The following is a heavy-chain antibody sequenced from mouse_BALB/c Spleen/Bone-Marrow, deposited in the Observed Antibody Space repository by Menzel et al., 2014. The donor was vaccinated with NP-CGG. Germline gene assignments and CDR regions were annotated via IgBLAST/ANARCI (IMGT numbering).Heavy chain of an antibody. CDR3: VRSGSSSGYFDY. J-gene: IGHJ2*01. CDR1: GFTFSSFG. V-gene: IGHV5-17*02. CDR2: ISSGSSTI. D-gene: IGHD1-1*01. Sequence: EVKLVESGGGLVQPGGSRKLSCAASGFTFSSFGMHWVRQAPEKGLEWVAYISSGSSTIYYGDTVMGRFTISRDNPKNTLFLQMTSLRSEDKATYYCVRSGSSSGYFDYWGQGTTLTVSS.